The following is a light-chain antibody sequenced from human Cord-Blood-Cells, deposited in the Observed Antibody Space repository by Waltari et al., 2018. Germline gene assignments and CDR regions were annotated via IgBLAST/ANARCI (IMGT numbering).Light chain of an antibody. CDR1: SSNTGAGYD. CDR3: QSYDSSLSGSV. J-gene: IGLJ3*02. CDR2: GTS. V-gene: IGLV1-40*01. Sequence: QSVLTQPPSVSGAPGQRVTIPCTGSSSNTGAGYDVHWYQQLPGTAPKLLIYGTSNRPSGVPDRFSGSKSGTSASLAITGLQAEDEADYYCQSYDSSLSGSVFGGGTKLTVL.